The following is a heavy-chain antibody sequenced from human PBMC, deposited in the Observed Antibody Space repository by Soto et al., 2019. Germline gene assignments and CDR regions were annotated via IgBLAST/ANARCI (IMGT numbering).Heavy chain of an antibody. D-gene: IGHD6-19*01. Sequence: QVQLRESGPGLVKPSQTLSLTCTVSGGAISSGDFHWSWIRQPPGKGLGWIGHIYYSGSISYNPSLRSRVSLSIHTSKNQFSLKLSSVTAEDTAVYYCAAQRLVAGTYYFDYWGQGTLVTVSS. CDR1: GGAISSGDFH. CDR3: AAQRLVAGTYYFDY. CDR2: IYYSGSI. V-gene: IGHV4-30-4*01. J-gene: IGHJ4*02.